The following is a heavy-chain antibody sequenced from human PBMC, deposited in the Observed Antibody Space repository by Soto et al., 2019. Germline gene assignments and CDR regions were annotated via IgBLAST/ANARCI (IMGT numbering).Heavy chain of an antibody. CDR3: ARMPTYGGSYPYYYGMDV. CDR1: GYSVTSYW. J-gene: IGHJ6*02. V-gene: IGHV5-51*01. D-gene: IGHD2-15*01. CDR2: IYPGDSDT. Sequence: GESLKISFKGSGYSVTSYWIGLVRQMHGKVLEWMGIIYPGDSDTRYSPSFQGQVTISADKFISTAYLQWRSLKDSDTAMYYCARMPTYGGSYPYYYGMDVWRQGTTVTVSS.